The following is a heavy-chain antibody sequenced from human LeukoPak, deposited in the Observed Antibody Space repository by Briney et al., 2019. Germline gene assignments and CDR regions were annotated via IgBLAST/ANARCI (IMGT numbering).Heavy chain of an antibody. CDR2: IYYSGST. Sequence: SETLSLTCTVSGGSISSSSYYWGWIRQPPGKGLEWIGSIYYSGSTYYNPSLKSRVTISLDTSKNQFSLKLSSVTAADTAVYYCATSRQLLDNWFDPWGQGTLVTVSS. D-gene: IGHD2-2*01. J-gene: IGHJ5*02. CDR3: ATSRQLLDNWFDP. CDR1: GGSISSSSYY. V-gene: IGHV4-39*01.